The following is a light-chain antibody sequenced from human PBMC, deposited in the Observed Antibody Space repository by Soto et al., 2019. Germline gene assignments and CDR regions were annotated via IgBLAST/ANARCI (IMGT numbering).Light chain of an antibody. CDR1: QSVSSN. CDR3: QHRGEWPPGAT. J-gene: IGKJ5*01. V-gene: IGKV3-15*01. Sequence: EIVVTQSPATLSLSPGERATLSCRASQSVSSNLAWYQQKPGQAPRLLLYGASTRATGIPVRFSGSGSGTEFTLTISSLQSEDFAIYYCQHRGEWPPGATFGQGTRLEIK. CDR2: GAS.